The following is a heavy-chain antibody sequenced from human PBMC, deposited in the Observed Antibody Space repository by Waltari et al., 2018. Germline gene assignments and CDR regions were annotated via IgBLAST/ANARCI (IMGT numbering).Heavy chain of an antibody. Sequence: LESGGGLVQPGGSLRLSCAASGFIFSSYDMSWVRQAPGKGLEWVSGISGSGSKIHYADSVRGRFTISRDNSKNTVYLQMNSLRAEDTAVYYCAKGPAARTNWFDPWGQGTLVTVSS. CDR1: GFIFSSYD. CDR2: ISGSGSKI. D-gene: IGHD2-2*01. CDR3: AKGPAARTNWFDP. V-gene: IGHV3-23*01. J-gene: IGHJ5*02.